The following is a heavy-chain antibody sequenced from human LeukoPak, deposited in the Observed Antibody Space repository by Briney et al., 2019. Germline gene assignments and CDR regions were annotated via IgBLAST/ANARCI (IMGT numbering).Heavy chain of an antibody. CDR2: FDPEDGET. D-gene: IGHD2-15*01. V-gene: IGHV1-24*01. CDR3: ATEQYLYCSGGSCSDY. CDR1: GYTLTELS. J-gene: IGHJ4*02. Sequence: GASVKVSCKVSGYTLTELSMHWVRQAPAKGLEWMGGFDPEDGETIYAQKFQGRVTMTEDTSTDTAYMELSSLRSEDTAVYYCATEQYLYCSGGSCSDYWGQGTLVTVSS.